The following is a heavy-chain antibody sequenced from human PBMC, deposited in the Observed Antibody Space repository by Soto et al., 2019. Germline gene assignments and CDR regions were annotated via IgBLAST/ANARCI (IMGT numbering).Heavy chain of an antibody. CDR1: GFTFSSYA. Sequence: QVQLVESGGGVVQPGRSLRLSCAASGFTFSSYAMHWVRQAPGKGLEWVAVISYDGSNKYYADSVKGRFTISRDNSKNTLYLQMNSLRAEDTAVYYCARDKTGGLLASYNYWYFDLWGRGTLVTVSS. J-gene: IGHJ2*01. CDR2: ISYDGSNK. D-gene: IGHD2-21*02. V-gene: IGHV3-30-3*01. CDR3: ARDKTGGLLASYNYWYFDL.